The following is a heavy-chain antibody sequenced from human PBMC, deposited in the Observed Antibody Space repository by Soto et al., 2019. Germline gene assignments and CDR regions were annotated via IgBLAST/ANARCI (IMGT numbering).Heavy chain of an antibody. CDR3: AHRRWDCSSTSCYSHFDY. D-gene: IGHD2-2*01. Sequence: ESGPTLVNPTQTLTLTCTFSGFSLSTSGVGVGWIRQPPGKALEWLALIYWDDDKRYSPSLKSRLTITKDTSRNQVVLTMTNVDPVDTATYYCAHRRWDCSSTSCYSHFDYWGQGXLVTVHS. J-gene: IGHJ4*02. CDR1: GFSLSTSGVG. CDR2: IYWDDDK. V-gene: IGHV2-5*02.